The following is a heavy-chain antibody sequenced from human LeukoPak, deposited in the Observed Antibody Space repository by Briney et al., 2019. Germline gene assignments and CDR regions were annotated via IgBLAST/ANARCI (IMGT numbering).Heavy chain of an antibody. J-gene: IGHJ1*01. D-gene: IGHD3-22*01. V-gene: IGHV3-74*01. CDR1: GFTFSNYW. Sequence: GGSLRLSCAASGFTFSNYWMYWVRQAPGKGLVWVSRIKSDGSTNYADSVKGRFTISRDNAKNTVSLQMNSLRAEDTGVYYCARVPAEIGGYYPEYFRHWGQGTLVTVSS. CDR3: ARVPAEIGGYYPEYFRH. CDR2: IKSDGST.